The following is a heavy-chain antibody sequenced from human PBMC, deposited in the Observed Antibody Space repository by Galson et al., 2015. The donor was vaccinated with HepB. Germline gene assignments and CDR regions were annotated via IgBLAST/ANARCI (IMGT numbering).Heavy chain of an antibody. CDR3: ASLGYCSGADCYSTY. J-gene: IGHJ4*02. CDR2: IFQSGST. V-gene: IGHV4-4*02. D-gene: IGHD2-21*02. Sequence: SETLSLTCAVSGGSVNSYNWWSWVRQPPGKGLEWVGEIFQSGSTNYNPPLKSRVTILLDKSRNQFFLNLKSVTAADTAIYYCASLGYCSGADCYSTYWSQGTLVTVSS. CDR1: GGSVNSYNW.